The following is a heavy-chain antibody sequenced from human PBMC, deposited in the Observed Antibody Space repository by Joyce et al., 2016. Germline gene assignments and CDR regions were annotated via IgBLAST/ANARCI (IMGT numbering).Heavy chain of an antibody. CDR1: DDSIKRSTFY. J-gene: IGHJ6*02. Sequence: QLQLQESGLGLVKPSETLSLTCTVSDDSIKRSTFYWGWIRQPPGKGLEWIGTTYYCRDTYDSQSLNRRGTISVNTPKRQFSLKVISVAAADTAVYYCAGHVGPTPYGSGEYYYHYGMDVWGREITVSVSS. V-gene: IGHV4-39*01. CDR2: TYYCRDT. CDR3: AGHVGPTPYGSGEYYYHYGMDV. D-gene: IGHD3-10*01.